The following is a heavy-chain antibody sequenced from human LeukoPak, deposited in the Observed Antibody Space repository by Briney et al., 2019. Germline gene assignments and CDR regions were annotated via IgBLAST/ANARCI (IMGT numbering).Heavy chain of an antibody. D-gene: IGHD3-10*01. Sequence: RTSDTLSLTCTVSSGSISSYYWSWIRQPPGKGLEWIGYVYYSGSANYNPSLKSRVTISVDTSKNQFSLKLSSVTAADTAVYYCARHEKLGQFDYWGQGTLVTVPS. CDR1: SGSISSYY. V-gene: IGHV4-59*08. J-gene: IGHJ4*02. CDR2: VYYSGSA. CDR3: ARHEKLGQFDY.